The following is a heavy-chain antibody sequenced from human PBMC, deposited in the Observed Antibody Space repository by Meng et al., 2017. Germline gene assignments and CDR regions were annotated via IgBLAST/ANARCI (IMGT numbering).Heavy chain of an antibody. J-gene: IGHJ3*02. CDR1: GFTFSSYA. D-gene: IGHD4-23*01. CDR2: ISYDGSNK. Sequence: GGSLRLSCAASGFTFSSYAMHWVRQAPGKGLEWVAVISYDGSNKYYADSVKGRFTISRDNSKNTLYLQMNSLRAEDTAVYYCASGDYGGNSAAFDIWGQGKRVNVSS. V-gene: IGHV3-30*04. CDR3: ASGDYGGNSAAFDI.